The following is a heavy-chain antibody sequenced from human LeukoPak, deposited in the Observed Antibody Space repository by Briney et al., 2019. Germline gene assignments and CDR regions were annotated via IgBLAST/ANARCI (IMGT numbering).Heavy chain of an antibody. J-gene: IGHJ4*02. CDR1: GGTFSSYT. Sequence: GASVKVSCKASGGTFSSYTISWVRQAPGQGLEWMGRTIPILGIANYAQKFQGRVTITADKSTSTAYMELSSLRSEDTAVYYCAREFSLDTAMVHSFDYWGQGTLVTVSS. CDR2: TIPILGIA. CDR3: AREFSLDTAMVHSFDY. D-gene: IGHD5-18*01. V-gene: IGHV1-69*04.